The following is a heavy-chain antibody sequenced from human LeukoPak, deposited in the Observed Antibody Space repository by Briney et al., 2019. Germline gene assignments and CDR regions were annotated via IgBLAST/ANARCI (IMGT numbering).Heavy chain of an antibody. CDR2: INSDGSST. D-gene: IGHD4-17*01. J-gene: IGHJ4*02. CDR1: GFTFRSYW. Sequence: GGSLRLSCAASGFTFRSYWMHWVRQAPGKGLVWVSRINSDGSSTSYADSAKGRFTISRDNAKNTLYLQMNSLRAEDTAVYYCARDTDTVTTILDYWGQGTLVTASS. CDR3: ARDTDTVTTILDY. V-gene: IGHV3-74*01.